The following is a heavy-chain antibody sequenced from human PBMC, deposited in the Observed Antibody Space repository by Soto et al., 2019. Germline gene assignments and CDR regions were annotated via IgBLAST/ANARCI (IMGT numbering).Heavy chain of an antibody. D-gene: IGHD3-10*01. Sequence: SETLSLTCGVYGVSFSDYYWGWIRQPPGQGLEYIGEISQSGSTNYNSSLKSRVTISIDTSKSQFSLKLSSVTAADTAVYFCARGLRASFGVRLSYTYYGMDVWGQGTTVTVSS. CDR3: ARGLRASFGVRLSYTYYGMDV. V-gene: IGHV4-34*01. CDR2: ISQSGST. J-gene: IGHJ6*02. CDR1: GVSFSDYY.